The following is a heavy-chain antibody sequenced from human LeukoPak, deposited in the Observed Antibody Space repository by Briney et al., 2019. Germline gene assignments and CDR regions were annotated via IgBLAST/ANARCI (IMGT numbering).Heavy chain of an antibody. CDR1: GFTFSSYA. CDR3: AKGTANEGITMIVVVIIPHAFDI. V-gene: IGHV3-23*01. Sequence: PGGSLRLSCAASGFTFSSYAMSWVRQAPGKGLAWVSAISGSGGSTYYADSVKGRFTISRDNSKNTLYLQMNSLRAEDTAVYYCAKGTANEGITMIVVVIIPHAFDIWGQGTMVTVSS. J-gene: IGHJ3*02. D-gene: IGHD3-22*01. CDR2: ISGSGGST.